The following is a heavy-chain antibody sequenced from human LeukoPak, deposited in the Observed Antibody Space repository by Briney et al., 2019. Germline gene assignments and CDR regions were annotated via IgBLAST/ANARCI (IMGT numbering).Heavy chain of an antibody. D-gene: IGHD5/OR15-5a*01. J-gene: IGHJ6*03. V-gene: IGHV3-30*02. Sequence: GGSLRLSCTASGFTFNTYAIHWVRQAPGKGLEWVAFIRYDGSNKYYADSVKGRFTISRDNSKNTLYLQMNSLRAEDTAVYYCAKASVYDFSYYYYMDVWGKGTTVTVSS. CDR3: AKASVYDFSYYYYMDV. CDR2: IRYDGSNK. CDR1: GFTFNTYA.